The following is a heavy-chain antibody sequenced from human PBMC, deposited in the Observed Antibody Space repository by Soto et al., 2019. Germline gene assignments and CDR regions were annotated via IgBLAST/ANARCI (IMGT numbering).Heavy chain of an antibody. CDR3: ARDSYGGLPYYYYCGMDV. CDR1: GGTFSSYA. D-gene: IGHD3-16*01. Sequence: QVQLVQSGAEVKKPGSSVKVSCKASGGTFSSYAISWVRQAPGQGLEWMGGIIPIFGTANYAQKFQGRVTITADESTSIAYMELSSLRSEDTAVYYCARDSYGGLPYYYYCGMDVWGQGTTVTVSS. CDR2: IIPIFGTA. V-gene: IGHV1-69*01. J-gene: IGHJ6*02.